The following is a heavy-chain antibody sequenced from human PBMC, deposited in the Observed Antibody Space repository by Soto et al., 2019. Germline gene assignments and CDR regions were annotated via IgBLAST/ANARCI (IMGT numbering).Heavy chain of an antibody. J-gene: IGHJ4*02. V-gene: IGHV4-59*01. CDR1: GGSISSYY. Sequence: SETLSLTCTVSGGSISSYYWSWIGQPPGGGREWRGEIYYSGRTNYNTSSKSRVTITVDKTKNKFSLKKRSVTAAETAVVYCGCFSYSSSVDMGFDYWGQGTLVTVSS. CDR3: GCFSYSSSVDMGFDY. CDR2: IYYSGRT. D-gene: IGHD6-6*01.